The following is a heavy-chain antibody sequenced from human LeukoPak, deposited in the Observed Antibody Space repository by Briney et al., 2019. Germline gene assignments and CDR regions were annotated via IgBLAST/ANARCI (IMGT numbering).Heavy chain of an antibody. Sequence: GASVKVSCKASGYTFTGYYMHWVRQAPGQGLEWMGWINPNSGGTNYAQKFQGRVTMTRDTSISPAYMELSRLISGDADVYYCWVSTRYSSSRVDYWGQGTLVTVSS. CDR3: WVSTRYSSSRVDY. CDR2: INPNSGGT. J-gene: IGHJ4*02. D-gene: IGHD6-13*01. CDR1: GYTFTGYY. V-gene: IGHV1-2*02.